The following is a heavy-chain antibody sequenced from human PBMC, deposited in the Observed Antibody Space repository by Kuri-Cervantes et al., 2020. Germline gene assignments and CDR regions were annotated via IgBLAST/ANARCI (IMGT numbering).Heavy chain of an antibody. V-gene: IGHV1-2*02. J-gene: IGHJ4*02. CDR2: INPNSGGT. CDR3: ARTETTSRVSMTTVTTNDY. Sequence: ASVKVSCKASGYTFTGYYMHWVRQAPGQGLEWMGWINPNSGGTNYAQKFQGRVTMTRNTSISTAYMELSSLRSEDTAVYYCARTETTSRVSMTTVTTNDYWGQGTLVTVYS. D-gene: IGHD4-11*01. CDR1: GYTFTGYY.